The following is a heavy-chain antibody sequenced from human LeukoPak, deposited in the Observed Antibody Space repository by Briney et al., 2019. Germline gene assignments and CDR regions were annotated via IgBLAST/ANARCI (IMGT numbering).Heavy chain of an antibody. Sequence: SETLSLTCTVSGGSISSSSYYWGWIRQPPGKGLEWIGSIYYSGSTYYNPSLKSRVTISVDTSKNQFSLKLSSVTAADTAVYYCASMYSSGWYGRYFDLWGRGTLVTVSS. CDR3: ASMYSSGWYGRYFDL. D-gene: IGHD6-19*01. V-gene: IGHV4-39*01. J-gene: IGHJ2*01. CDR2: IYYSGST. CDR1: GGSISSSSYY.